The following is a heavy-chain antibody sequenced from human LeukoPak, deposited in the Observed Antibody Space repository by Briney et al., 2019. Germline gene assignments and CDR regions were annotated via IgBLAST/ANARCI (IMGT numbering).Heavy chain of an antibody. D-gene: IGHD6-19*01. CDR2: IYHSGST. V-gene: IGHV4-4*02. Sequence: PSETLSLTCAVSGGSISSSNWWSWVRQPPGKGLEWIGEIYHSGSTNYNPSLKSRVTISVDKSKNQFSLKLSSVTAADTAVYYCAKEPSSGWNPTRYFHSWGQGTLVTVSS. CDR3: AKEPSSGWNPTRYFHS. CDR1: GGSISSSNW. J-gene: IGHJ4*02.